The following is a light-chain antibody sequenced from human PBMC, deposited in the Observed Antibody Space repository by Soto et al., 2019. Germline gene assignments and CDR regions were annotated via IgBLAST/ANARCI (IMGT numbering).Light chain of an antibody. CDR3: SSFRTSVI. V-gene: IGLV2-14*01. CDR2: DVS. Sequence: QSALTQPASVSGSPGQSITISCTGTSSDVGANNYVSWYQQYPGKAPKLMIYDVSNRPSGISNRFSGSKSGNTASLTISGLQAEDEANYYCSSFRTSVIFGGGTKLT. J-gene: IGLJ2*01. CDR1: SSDVGANNY.